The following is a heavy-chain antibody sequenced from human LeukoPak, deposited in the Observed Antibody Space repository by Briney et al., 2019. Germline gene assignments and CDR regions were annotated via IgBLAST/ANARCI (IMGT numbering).Heavy chain of an antibody. CDR2: ISASGGST. J-gene: IGHJ6*03. V-gene: IGHV3-23*01. CDR3: AKVLKGSERLTMVRGVIIMTAGLYYMHV. Sequence: VGSLRLSCAASVFTLSSYAMSWVRQAPGKGLEWVSSISASGGSTNYADSVKGRFTISRDNSKNTVYLQMNSLRVEDTAVYYCAKVLKGSERLTMVRGVIIMTAGLYYMHVWVKGTTVTVSS. D-gene: IGHD3-10*01. CDR1: VFTLSSYA.